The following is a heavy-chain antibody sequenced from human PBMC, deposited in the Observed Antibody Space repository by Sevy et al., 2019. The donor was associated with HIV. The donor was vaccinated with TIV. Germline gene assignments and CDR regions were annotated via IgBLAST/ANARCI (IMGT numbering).Heavy chain of an antibody. CDR1: GYTLTELS. CDR3: ARAYYKFCGGDCYLDY. V-gene: IGHV1-24*01. D-gene: IGHD2-21*02. J-gene: IGHJ4*02. Sequence: ASVKVSCKVSGYTLTELSIHWVRQAPGKGLEWLVTFDPEDGKTIYAQNFQGRVTMTEDTSTDTTYMELSSLRSEDTAVYYCARAYYKFCGGDCYLDYWGQGTLVTVSS. CDR2: FDPEDGKT.